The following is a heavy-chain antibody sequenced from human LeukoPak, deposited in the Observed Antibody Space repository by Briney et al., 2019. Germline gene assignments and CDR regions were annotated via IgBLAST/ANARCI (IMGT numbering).Heavy chain of an antibody. CDR2: INPNSGDT. CDR1: GYAFTGYY. Sequence: ASVKVSCKASGYAFTGYYMYWVRQAPGQGLEWMGWINPNSGDTNYAQMFQGRVTMTRDTSISTAYMELSRLTSDDTAVYYCARATGWLPFVYWGQGTLVTVSS. CDR3: ARATGWLPFVY. V-gene: IGHV1-2*02. J-gene: IGHJ4*02. D-gene: IGHD1-1*01.